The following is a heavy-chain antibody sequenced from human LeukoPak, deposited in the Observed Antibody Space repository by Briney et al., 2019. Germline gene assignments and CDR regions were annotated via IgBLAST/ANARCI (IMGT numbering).Heavy chain of an antibody. CDR1: GGTFSSYA. J-gene: IGHJ6*02. Sequence: ASVKVSCTASGGTFSSYAISWVRQAPGQGLEWMGGIIPIFGTANYAQKFQGRVTITADESTSTAYMELSSLRSEDTAVYYCARVSYGVIHGYYYGMDVWGQGTTVTVSS. V-gene: IGHV1-69*01. D-gene: IGHD3-22*01. CDR2: IIPIFGTA. CDR3: ARVSYGVIHGYYYGMDV.